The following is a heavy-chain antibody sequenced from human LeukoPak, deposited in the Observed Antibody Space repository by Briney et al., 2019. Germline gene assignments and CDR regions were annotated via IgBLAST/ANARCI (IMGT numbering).Heavy chain of an antibody. V-gene: IGHV3-7*05. CDR2: IKQDGSET. CDR3: TRVIVEVPGISDYCDY. Sequence: GGSLRLSCAASGFTLSRHWMYWVRQAPGKRLEWVANIKQDGSETFYVDSVKGRFTISRDNAKNSLYLQMNSLRAEDTAVYYCTRVIVEVPGISDYCDYWGQGTLVSVSS. J-gene: IGHJ4*02. D-gene: IGHD2-2*01. CDR1: GFTLSRHW.